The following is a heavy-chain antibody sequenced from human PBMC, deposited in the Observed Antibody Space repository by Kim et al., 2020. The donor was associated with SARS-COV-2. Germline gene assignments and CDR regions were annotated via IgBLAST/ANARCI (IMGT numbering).Heavy chain of an antibody. Sequence: YTPALKSRVTISVDTAKNQFSLKLSSVTAADTAVYYCARAAVTTENAFDIWGQGTMVTVSS. J-gene: IGHJ3*02. D-gene: IGHD4-17*01. CDR3: ARAAVTTENAFDI. V-gene: IGHV4-59*01.